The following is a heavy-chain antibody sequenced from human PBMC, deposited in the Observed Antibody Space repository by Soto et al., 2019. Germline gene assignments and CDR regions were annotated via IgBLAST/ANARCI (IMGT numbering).Heavy chain of an antibody. J-gene: IGHJ4*02. CDR3: AREDCISTSCYLADY. V-gene: IGHV1-18*01. D-gene: IGHD2-2*01. Sequence: QVQLVQSGAEVKKPGASVKVSCKASGYTFTSYGISWVRQAPGQGLEWMGWISAYNGNTNYAQKLQDRVTMTTDTSPSTAYMELRSLRSDDTAVYYCAREDCISTSCYLADYWGQGTLVTVSS. CDR2: ISAYNGNT. CDR1: GYTFTSYG.